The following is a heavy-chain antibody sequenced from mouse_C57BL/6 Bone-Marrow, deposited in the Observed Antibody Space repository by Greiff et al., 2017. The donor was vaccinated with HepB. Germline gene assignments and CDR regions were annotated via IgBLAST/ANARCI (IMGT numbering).Heavy chain of an antibody. J-gene: IGHJ4*01. CDR2: INPNNGGT. Sequence: VQLQQSGPELVKPGASVKISCKASGYTFTDYYMNWVKQSHGKSLEWIGDINPNNGGTSYNQKFKGKATLTVDKSSSTAYMELRSLTSEDSAVYYCARSRPPMDYWGQGTSVTVSS. CDR3: ARSRPPMDY. V-gene: IGHV1-26*01. CDR1: GYTFTDYY.